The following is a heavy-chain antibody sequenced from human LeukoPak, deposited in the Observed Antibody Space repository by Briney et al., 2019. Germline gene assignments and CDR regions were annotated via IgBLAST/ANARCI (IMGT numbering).Heavy chain of an antibody. CDR3: VRDLSGHYSLDH. Sequence: GGSLRLSCAASGFPFSHYAMHWVRRPPGKGLEWVTFVSAEGDRRYYADSVKGRFTISRDDCKSSLYLQMNSLRAEDTALYYCVRDLSGHYSLDHWGQGALVTVSS. D-gene: IGHD4-17*01. CDR1: GFPFSHYA. V-gene: IGHV3-30*01. J-gene: IGHJ4*02. CDR2: VSAEGDRR.